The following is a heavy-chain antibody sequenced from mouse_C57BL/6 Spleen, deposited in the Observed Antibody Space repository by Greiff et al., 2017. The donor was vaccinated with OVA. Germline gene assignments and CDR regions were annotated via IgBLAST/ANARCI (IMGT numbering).Heavy chain of an antibody. CDR2: INPNNGGT. J-gene: IGHJ4*01. V-gene: IGHV1-18*01. Sequence: DVKLVESGPELVKPGASVKISCKASGYTFTDYNMAWVKQSHGKSLEWIGDINPNNGGTIYNQKFKGKATLTVDKSSSTAYMELRSLTSEDTAVYYCARMDSSGYGDMDYWGQGTSVTVAS. CDR3: ARMDSSGYGDMDY. CDR1: GYTFTDYN. D-gene: IGHD3-2*02.